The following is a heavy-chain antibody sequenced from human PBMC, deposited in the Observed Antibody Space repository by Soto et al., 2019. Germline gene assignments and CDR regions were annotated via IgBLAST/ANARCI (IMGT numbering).Heavy chain of an antibody. J-gene: IGHJ4*02. Sequence: PSETLSLTCTVSGGSISSGDYYWSWIRQPPGKGLEWIGYIYYSGSTYYNPSLKSRVTISVDTSKNQFSLKLSSVTAADTAVYYCAREGPLYDSSGYYQNYWGQGTLVTVSS. CDR1: GGSISSGDYY. V-gene: IGHV4-30-4*01. CDR2: IYYSGST. D-gene: IGHD3-22*01. CDR3: AREGPLYDSSGYYQNY.